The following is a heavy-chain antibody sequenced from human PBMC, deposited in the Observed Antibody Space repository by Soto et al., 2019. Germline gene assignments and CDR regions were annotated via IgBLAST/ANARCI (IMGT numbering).Heavy chain of an antibody. Sequence: EVQLVESGGGLVQPGGSLRLSCAGSGFTFSSYWMHWVRQAPGKGLVWVSRINSDGSSTSYADSVKGRFTISRDNAKNTLYLQMNSLRAEDTAVYYCARKDCSGGSCYHNYWGQGTLVTVSS. CDR1: GFTFSSYW. CDR2: INSDGSST. J-gene: IGHJ4*02. D-gene: IGHD2-15*01. CDR3: ARKDCSGGSCYHNY. V-gene: IGHV3-74*01.